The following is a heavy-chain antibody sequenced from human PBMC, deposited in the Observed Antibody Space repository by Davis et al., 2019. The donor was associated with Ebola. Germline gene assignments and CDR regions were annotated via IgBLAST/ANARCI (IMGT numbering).Heavy chain of an antibody. D-gene: IGHD3-16*01. V-gene: IGHV4-30-4*01. Sequence: SETLSLTCTVPGGSISSGDYYWCWIRQPPGKGLEWIGYIYYSGSTYYNPSLKSRVTISVDTSKNQFSLKLSSVTAADTAMYYCARYDATFDYWGQGTLVTVSS. CDR2: IYYSGST. J-gene: IGHJ4*02. CDR3: ARYDATFDY. CDR1: GGSISSGDYY.